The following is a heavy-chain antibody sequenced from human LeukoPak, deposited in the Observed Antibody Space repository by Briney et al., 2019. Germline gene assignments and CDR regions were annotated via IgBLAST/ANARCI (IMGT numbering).Heavy chain of an antibody. CDR2: IYYSGST. Sequence: SETLSLTCTVSGGSISSYYWSWIRQPPGKGLEWIGYIYYSGSTNYNPSLKSRVTISVDTSKNQFSLKLSSVTAADTAVYYCAKGSSKQWLVPRIDWFDSWGQGTLVTVSS. D-gene: IGHD6-19*01. CDR1: GGSISSYY. J-gene: IGHJ5*01. CDR3: AKGSSKQWLVPRIDWFDS. V-gene: IGHV4-59*01.